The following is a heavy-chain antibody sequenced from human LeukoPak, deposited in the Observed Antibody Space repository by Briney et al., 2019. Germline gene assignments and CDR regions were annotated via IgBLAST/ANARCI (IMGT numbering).Heavy chain of an antibody. CDR2: VRYDGGNE. J-gene: IGHJ4*02. Sequence: GGSLRLSCAASGFTFNRRGMHWVRQAPGKGLEWVAFVRYDGGNEYYGDSVRGRFTISRDNFRNTLSLYMASLTPEDTAVYYCAKDGDDCIDSWGQGVLVTVAS. CDR3: AKDGDDCIDS. CDR1: GFTFNRRG. D-gene: IGHD3-22*01. V-gene: IGHV3-30*02.